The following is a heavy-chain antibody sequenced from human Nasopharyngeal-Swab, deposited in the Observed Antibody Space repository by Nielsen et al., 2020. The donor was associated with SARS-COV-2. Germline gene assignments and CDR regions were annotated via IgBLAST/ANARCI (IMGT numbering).Heavy chain of an antibody. CDR1: GFTFSSYA. V-gene: IGHV3-23*01. Sequence: GVLKISCAASGFTFSSYAMSWVRQAPGQGLEWVSAISGSGGSTYYADSVKGRFTISRDNSKNTLYLQMNSLRAEDTAVYYCAKDDRRSQWLVDYYYGMDVWGQGTTVTVSS. CDR3: AKDDRRSQWLVDYYYGMDV. CDR2: ISGSGGST. D-gene: IGHD6-19*01. J-gene: IGHJ6*02.